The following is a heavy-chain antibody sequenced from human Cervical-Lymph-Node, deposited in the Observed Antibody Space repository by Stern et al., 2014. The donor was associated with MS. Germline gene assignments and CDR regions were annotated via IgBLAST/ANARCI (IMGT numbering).Heavy chain of an antibody. J-gene: IGHJ4*02. CDR2: IVVGTAYT. CDR3: AADFTGATSDY. D-gene: IGHD1-26*01. CDR1: GFTFTNSA. Sequence: QMQLVQSGPEVKKPGTSVKVSCKASGFTFTNSAMQWVRQARGQRLEWIGWIVVGTAYTNYAQKFQERVTITRDMSTSTVYMELSSLRSEDTAVYYCAADFTGATSDYWGQGTLVTVSS. V-gene: IGHV1-58*02.